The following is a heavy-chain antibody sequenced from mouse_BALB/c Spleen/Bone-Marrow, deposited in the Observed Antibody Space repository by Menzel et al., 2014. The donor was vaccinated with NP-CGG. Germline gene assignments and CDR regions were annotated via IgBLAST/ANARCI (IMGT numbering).Heavy chain of an antibody. D-gene: IGHD1-1*01. CDR1: GFAFSSYD. Sequence: EVMLVESGGDLVRPGGSLKLSCSASGFAFSSYDMSWVRQTPEKRLEWVAYISSGGGSTYYPDTVKGRFTISRDNAKNTLYLQMNSLKSEVTAMYYYTRHRYGFDYWGQGTTLTVSS. CDR2: ISSGGGST. CDR3: TRHRYGFDY. J-gene: IGHJ2*01. V-gene: IGHV5-12-1*01.